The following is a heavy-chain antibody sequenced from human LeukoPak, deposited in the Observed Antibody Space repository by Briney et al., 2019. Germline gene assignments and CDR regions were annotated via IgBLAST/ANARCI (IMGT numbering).Heavy chain of an antibody. CDR3: ARSSGWNDAFDI. CDR1: GGSISLYY. D-gene: IGHD6-19*01. CDR2: IFYSGGT. J-gene: IGHJ3*02. V-gene: IGHV4-59*08. Sequence: PSETQSLTCTVSGGSISLYYWNWIRQPPGKGLEWIGYIFYSGGTNYNPSLKSRVTISVDTSKSQFSLKLSSVTAADTAVYYCARSSGWNDAFDIWGQGTMVTVSS.